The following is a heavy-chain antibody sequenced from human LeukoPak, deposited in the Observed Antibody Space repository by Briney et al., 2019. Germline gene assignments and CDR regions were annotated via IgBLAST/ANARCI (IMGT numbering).Heavy chain of an antibody. Sequence: PGGSLRLSCAASGFTFSSYAMHWVRQAPGKGLEWVAVISYDGSNKYYADSVKGRFTISRDNSKNTLYLQMNSLRAEDTAVYYCARGLPYYDFWSGNPGHWFDPWGQGTLVTVSS. CDR1: GFTFSSYA. CDR2: ISYDGSNK. V-gene: IGHV3-30-3*01. J-gene: IGHJ5*02. CDR3: ARGLPYYDFWSGNPGHWFDP. D-gene: IGHD3-3*01.